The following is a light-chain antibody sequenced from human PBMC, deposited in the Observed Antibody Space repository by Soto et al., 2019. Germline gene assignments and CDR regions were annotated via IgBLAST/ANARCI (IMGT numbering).Light chain of an antibody. Sequence: QSAMAHPRSVSGSPGRSVTISCPETSNDVVGYHYVSWYQHHPGKASKLVIFDVNRRPSGVPHRFSGSMSDNTASLTISGLQAEDEADYYCCSYVGSYIYVFGTGTKVTVL. V-gene: IGLV2-11*01. CDR3: CSYVGSYIYV. CDR1: SNDVVGYHY. CDR2: DVN. J-gene: IGLJ1*01.